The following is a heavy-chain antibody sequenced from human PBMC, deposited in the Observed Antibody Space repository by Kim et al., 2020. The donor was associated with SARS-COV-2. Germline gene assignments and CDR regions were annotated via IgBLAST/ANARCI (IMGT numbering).Heavy chain of an antibody. CDR3: ARQGDMVATTGFDS. Sequence: SQTLSLTCTVSGTSISSYYWSWIRQPPGKGLEWIGYIYDNDYTNYNPSFKGRVIMSLDTSKNQFSLKLSSVPAADTAVYYFARQGDMVATTGFDSWGQGT. V-gene: IGHV4-59*08. CDR1: GTSISSYY. D-gene: IGHD5-12*01. CDR2: IYDNDYT. J-gene: IGHJ4*02.